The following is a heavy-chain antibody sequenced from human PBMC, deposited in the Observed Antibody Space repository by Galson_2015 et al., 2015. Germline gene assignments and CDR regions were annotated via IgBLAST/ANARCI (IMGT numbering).Heavy chain of an antibody. V-gene: IGHV3-30*03. CDR1: GFTFSSYG. Sequence: SLRLSCAASGFTFSSYGMHWVRQAPGKGLEWVAVISYDGSNKYYADSVKGRFTISRDNSKNTLYLQMNSLRAEDTAVYYCATPHGYSYGPFDYWGQGTLVTVSS. CDR3: ATPHGYSYGPFDY. CDR2: ISYDGSNK. D-gene: IGHD5-18*01. J-gene: IGHJ4*02.